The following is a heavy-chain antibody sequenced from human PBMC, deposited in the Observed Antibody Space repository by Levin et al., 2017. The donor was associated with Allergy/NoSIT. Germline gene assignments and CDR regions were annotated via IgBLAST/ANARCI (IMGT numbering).Heavy chain of an antibody. CDR3: VRDDFWSGVYSMAY. CDR2: IHYSGST. Sequence: PSETLSLTCTVSGGSISSYYWSWIRQPPGKGLEWIGYIHYSGSTTYNPSLKSRVTMSVDTSKNQFSLKLSSVTAADTAVYYCVRDDFWSGVYSMAYWGQGTLVTVSS. D-gene: IGHD3-3*01. V-gene: IGHV4-59*01. J-gene: IGHJ4*02. CDR1: GGSISSYY.